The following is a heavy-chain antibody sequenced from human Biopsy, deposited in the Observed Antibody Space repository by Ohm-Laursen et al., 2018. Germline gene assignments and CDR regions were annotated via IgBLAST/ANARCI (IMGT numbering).Heavy chain of an antibody. D-gene: IGHD3-10*01. CDR2: IFYSGTT. Sequence: SETLSLTCSVSGDSIATFNYYWGWVRQPPGKGLEWLATIFYSGTTYFSRTLESRLTISQDTSNNQFSLRLKYVTAADTGVYYCARIYFYGLGSSDYFFDSWGQGTLVTVSS. V-gene: IGHV4-39*01. CDR1: GDSIATFNYY. CDR3: ARIYFYGLGSSDYFFDS. J-gene: IGHJ4*02.